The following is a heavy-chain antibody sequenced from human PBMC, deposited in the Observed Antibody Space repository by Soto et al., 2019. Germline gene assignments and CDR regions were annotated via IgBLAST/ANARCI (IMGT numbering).Heavy chain of an antibody. Sequence: SGPTLVNPTQTLTLTCTFSGFSLSTSGMRVSWIRRPPGKALEWLARIDWDDDKFYSTSLKTRLTISKDTSKNQVVLTMTNMDPVDTATYYCARIGYDSSGYHNPYYFDYWGQGTLVTVSS. J-gene: IGHJ4*02. CDR1: GFSLSTSGMR. CDR3: ARIGYDSSGYHNPYYFDY. CDR2: IDWDDDK. V-gene: IGHV2-70*04. D-gene: IGHD3-22*01.